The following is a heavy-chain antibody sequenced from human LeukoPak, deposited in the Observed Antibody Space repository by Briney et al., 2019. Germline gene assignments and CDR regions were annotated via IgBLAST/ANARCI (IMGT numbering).Heavy chain of an antibody. D-gene: IGHD5-12*01. CDR3: ARRATMLAGGYFDY. V-gene: IGHV4-4*09. Sequence: PSEALSLTCTVSGGSISSYYWSWIRQPPGKGLEWIGYIYSSGSTNYNPSLKSRVTTSVDTSKDQFSLKLSSVTAADTAVYYCARRATMLAGGYFDYWGQGTLVTVSS. CDR2: IYSSGST. J-gene: IGHJ4*02. CDR1: GGSISSYY.